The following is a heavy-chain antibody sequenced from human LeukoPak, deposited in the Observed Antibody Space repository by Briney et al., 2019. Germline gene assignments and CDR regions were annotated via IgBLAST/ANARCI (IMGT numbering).Heavy chain of an antibody. CDR3: AKEYFDIVVVPAAVATSGYFDY. J-gene: IGHJ4*02. V-gene: IGHV3-23*01. CDR2: ISGSGGST. D-gene: IGHD2-2*01. Sequence: GGSLRLSCAASGFTFSSYAMSWLRQAPGKGLEWVSAISGSGGSTYYADSVKGRFTISRDNSKNTLYLQMNSLRAEDTAVYYCAKEYFDIVVVPAAVATSGYFDYWGQGTLVTVSS. CDR1: GFTFSSYA.